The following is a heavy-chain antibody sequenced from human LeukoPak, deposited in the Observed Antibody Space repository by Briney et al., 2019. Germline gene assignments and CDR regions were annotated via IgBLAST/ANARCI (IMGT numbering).Heavy chain of an antibody. CDR1: GFTFSSYG. V-gene: IGHV3-30*02. CDR3: AKDVVGEGNVVVLADHTSFDYYYYMDV. D-gene: IGHD2-2*01. Sequence: GGSLRLSCAASGFTFSSYGMHWVRQAPGKGLEWVAFIRYDGSNKYYADSVKGRFTISRDNSKNTLYLQMNSLRAEDTAVYYCAKDVVGEGNVVVLADHTSFDYYYYMDVWGKGTTVTVSS. CDR2: IRYDGSNK. J-gene: IGHJ6*03.